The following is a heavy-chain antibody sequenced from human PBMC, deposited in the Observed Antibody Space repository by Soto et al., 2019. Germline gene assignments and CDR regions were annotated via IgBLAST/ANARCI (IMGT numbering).Heavy chain of an antibody. D-gene: IGHD3-22*01. CDR2: IYYSGST. Sequence: SETLSLTCTVSGGSISSYYWSWIRQPPGKGLEWIGYIYYSGSTNYNPSLKSRVTISVDTSKNQFSLKLSSVTAADTAVYYCARVIPYYYDSSGYPLDYWGQGTLVTVS. V-gene: IGHV4-59*01. CDR3: ARVIPYYYDSSGYPLDY. J-gene: IGHJ4*02. CDR1: GGSISSYY.